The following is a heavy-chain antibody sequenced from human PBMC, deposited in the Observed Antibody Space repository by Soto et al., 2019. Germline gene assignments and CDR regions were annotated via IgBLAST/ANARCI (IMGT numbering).Heavy chain of an antibody. V-gene: IGHV3-74*01. CDR3: VRAAARGDD. CDR1: GFSFSGYW. Sequence: GSLRLSCAASGFSFSGYWMHWVRQAPGKGLMWVSRINTDGSSRTYADSVKGRFTISRDNAKNTLYLQMNSLRVEDTAVYYCVRAAARGDDWGQGTLVTVSS. CDR2: INTDGSSR. J-gene: IGHJ4*02. D-gene: IGHD3-10*01.